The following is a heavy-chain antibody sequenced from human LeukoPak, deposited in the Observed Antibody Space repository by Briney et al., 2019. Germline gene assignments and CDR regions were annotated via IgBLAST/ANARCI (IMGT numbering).Heavy chain of an antibody. CDR3: AKVGGITIFGVVPPPDY. CDR2: ISGSGGST. J-gene: IGHJ4*02. CDR1: GFTFSSYA. Sequence: GGSLRLSCAASGFTFSSYAMSWVRQAPGKGLEWVSAISGSGGSTYYADSVKGRFTISRDNSKNTLYLQMNSLRAEDTAVYYCAKVGGITIFGVVPPPDYWGQGTLVTVSS. D-gene: IGHD3-3*01. V-gene: IGHV3-23*01.